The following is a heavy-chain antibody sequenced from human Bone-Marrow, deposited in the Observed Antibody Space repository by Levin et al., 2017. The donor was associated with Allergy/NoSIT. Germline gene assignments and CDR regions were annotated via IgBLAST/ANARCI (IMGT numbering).Heavy chain of an antibody. CDR1: GFTLNNYH. V-gene: IGHV3-48*04. Sequence: GGSLRLSCAASGFTLNNYHMDWVRQAPGRGLEWVSYISSGSDRILYADSVEGRFTISRDNAKNSLYLQMNSLRAEDTALYYCVGDNGGGYAMDVWGQGTTVTVSS. CDR2: ISSGSDRI. CDR3: VGDNGGGYAMDV. J-gene: IGHJ6*02. D-gene: IGHD2-2*01.